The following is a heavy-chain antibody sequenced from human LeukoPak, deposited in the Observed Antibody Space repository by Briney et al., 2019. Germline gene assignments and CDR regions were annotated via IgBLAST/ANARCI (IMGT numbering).Heavy chain of an antibody. V-gene: IGHV4-61*02. CDR2: IYTSGST. CDR1: GGSISSGSYY. Sequence: PSQTLSLTCTVSGGSISSGSYYWRWLRQPAGKGLEWLGRIYTSGSTNYNPSLKSRVTISVDTSKNQFSLKLSSVTAADTAVYYCAREATGHYYYYYMDVWGKGTTVTISS. CDR3: AREATGHYYYYYMDV. J-gene: IGHJ6*03. D-gene: IGHD1-14*01.